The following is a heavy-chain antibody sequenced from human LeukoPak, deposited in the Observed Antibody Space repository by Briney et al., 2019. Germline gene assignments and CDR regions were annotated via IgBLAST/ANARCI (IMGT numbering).Heavy chain of an antibody. V-gene: IGHV1-18*01. CDR1: GYTFTSYG. Sequence: ASVKVSCKTSGYTFTSYGISWVRQAPGQGLEWMGWISAYNGNTHSAQKLQGRVTMTTGTSTSTAYMELRSLRSDDTAVYYCARGFPPRRQYDSSGYYSYYFDYWGQGTLVTVS. CDR3: ARGFPPRRQYDSSGYYSYYFDY. CDR2: ISAYNGNT. J-gene: IGHJ4*02. D-gene: IGHD3-22*01.